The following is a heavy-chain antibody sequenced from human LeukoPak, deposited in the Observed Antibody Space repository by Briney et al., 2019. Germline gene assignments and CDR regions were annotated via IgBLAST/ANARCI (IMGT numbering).Heavy chain of an antibody. Sequence: SETLSLTCTVSGVSITHYWGWIRQPPGKGLEWIGSFYYSGNTCYNSSLESRVTISVDTSKNQFSLKLTSVTAADTAIYYCARQWDIVATWGRWFDPWGQGILVTVSS. J-gene: IGHJ5*02. CDR3: ARQWDIVATWGRWFDP. D-gene: IGHD5-12*01. CDR1: GVSITHY. CDR2: FYYSGNT. V-gene: IGHV4-39*01.